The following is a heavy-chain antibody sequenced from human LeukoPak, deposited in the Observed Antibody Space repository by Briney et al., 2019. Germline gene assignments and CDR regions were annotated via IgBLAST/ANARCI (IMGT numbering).Heavy chain of an antibody. J-gene: IGHJ4*02. CDR1: GFTFSTYS. CDR2: ITSSSSTI. D-gene: IGHD3-22*01. Sequence: PGGSLRLSCAASGFTFSTYSMNWVRQAPGKGLEWVSYITSSSSTIYYADSVRGRFTVSRDNDKNTLYLQMNSLRAEDTAVYYCARRGYESSGPKYYFDHWGQGILVTVSS. V-gene: IGHV3-48*01. CDR3: ARRGYESSGPKYYFDH.